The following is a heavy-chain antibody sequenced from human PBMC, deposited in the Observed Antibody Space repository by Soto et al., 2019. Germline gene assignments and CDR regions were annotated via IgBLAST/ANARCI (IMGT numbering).Heavy chain of an antibody. Sequence: EVRLVEYGGGLVQPGRSLRLSCAASGLSFENYAMHWVRQAPGKGLEWVSGISWHSGSIGYADSVKGRFTISRDNAKNSLYLQMNSLRAEDTALYYCTKDKLNSTYEYYFDDWGQGTLVTVSS. CDR1: GLSFENYA. CDR2: ISWHSGSI. J-gene: IGHJ4*02. D-gene: IGHD4-4*01. CDR3: TKDKLNSTYEYYFDD. V-gene: IGHV3-9*01.